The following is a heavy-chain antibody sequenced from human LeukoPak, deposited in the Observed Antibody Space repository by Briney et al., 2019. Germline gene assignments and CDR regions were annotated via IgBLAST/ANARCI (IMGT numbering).Heavy chain of an antibody. V-gene: IGHV3-23*01. CDR3: AKAVRVVINWYFDY. CDR1: GFTFSSYA. J-gene: IGHJ4*02. Sequence: GGSLRLSCAATGFTFSSYAMSWVRQVLGLGLEWVLAISGGGGSTCYADSVKGRFTISRVNSKNTLYLQMNSLRAEDTAVYYCAKAVRVVINWYFDYWGQGTLVTVSS. D-gene: IGHD3-3*01. CDR2: ISGGGGST.